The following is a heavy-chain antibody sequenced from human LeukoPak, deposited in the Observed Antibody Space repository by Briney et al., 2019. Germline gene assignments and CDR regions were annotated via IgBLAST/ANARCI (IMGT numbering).Heavy chain of an antibody. CDR3: ARERPYGSGSYYKEPPNYYYMDV. J-gene: IGHJ6*03. V-gene: IGHV3-66*02. D-gene: IGHD3-10*01. CDR1: GFTVSSNY. Sequence: PGGSLRLSCAASGFTVSSNYMSWVRQAPGKGLEWVSVIYSGGSTYYADSVKGRFTISRDNSKNTLYLQMNSLRAEDTAVYYCARERPYGSGSYYKEPPNYYYMDVRGKGTTVTVSS. CDR2: IYSGGST.